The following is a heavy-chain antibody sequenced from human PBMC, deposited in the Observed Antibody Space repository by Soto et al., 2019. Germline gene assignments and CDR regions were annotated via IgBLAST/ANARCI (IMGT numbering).Heavy chain of an antibody. Sequence: SGPTLVNPTQTLTLTCTFSGFSLSTSGVGVGWIRQPPGKALEWLALIYWNDDKRYSPSLKSRLTITKDTSKNQVVLTMTNMDPVDTATYYCAHRLPPYCSGGSCYPNWFDPWGQGTLVTVSS. D-gene: IGHD2-15*01. CDR2: IYWNDDK. J-gene: IGHJ5*02. CDR1: GFSLSTSGVG. CDR3: AHRLPPYCSGGSCYPNWFDP. V-gene: IGHV2-5*01.